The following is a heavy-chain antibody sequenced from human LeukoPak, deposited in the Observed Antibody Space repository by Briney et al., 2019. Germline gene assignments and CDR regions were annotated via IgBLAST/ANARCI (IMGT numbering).Heavy chain of an antibody. CDR3: ARGIAARYYFDY. J-gene: IGHJ4*02. CDR2: IIPTFGTA. Sequence: SVKVSCKASGGTFSSYAISWVRQAPGQGLEWMGGIIPTFGTANYAQKFQGRVTITADESTSTAYMELSSLRSEDTAVYYCARGIAARYYFDYWGQGTLVTVSS. V-gene: IGHV1-69*01. D-gene: IGHD6-6*01. CDR1: GGTFSSYA.